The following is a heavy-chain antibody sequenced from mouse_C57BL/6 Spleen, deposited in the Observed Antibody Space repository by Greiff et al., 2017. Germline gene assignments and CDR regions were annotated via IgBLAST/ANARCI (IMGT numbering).Heavy chain of an antibody. CDR3: ARSDYYGSSGYFDV. CDR1: GYTFTDYY. CDR2: INPNNGGT. D-gene: IGHD1-1*01. J-gene: IGHJ1*03. Sequence: VQLKQSGPELVKPGASVKISCKASGYTFTDYYMNWVKQSHGKSLEWIGDINPNNGGTSYNQKFKGKATLTVDKSSSTAYMELRSLTSEDSAVYYCARSDYYGSSGYFDVWGTGTTVTVSS. V-gene: IGHV1-26*01.